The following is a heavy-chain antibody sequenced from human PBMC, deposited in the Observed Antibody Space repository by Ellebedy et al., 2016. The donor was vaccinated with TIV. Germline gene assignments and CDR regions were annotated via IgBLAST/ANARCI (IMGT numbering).Heavy chain of an antibody. CDR2: IHHMGST. CDR3: ARDRYGMDV. J-gene: IGHJ6*02. CDR1: GASITVDHW. Sequence: SETLSLTXSVSGASITVDHWLSWVRQPPGKGLEWIGYIHHMGSTYYNPSLKSRVSISGDRSKNQFSLKLTSVTAADTAVYFCARDRYGMDVWGPGTTVTVSS. V-gene: IGHV4-4*02.